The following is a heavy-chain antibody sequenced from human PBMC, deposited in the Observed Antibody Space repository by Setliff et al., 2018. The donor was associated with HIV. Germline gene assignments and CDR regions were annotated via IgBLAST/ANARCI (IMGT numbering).Heavy chain of an antibody. V-gene: IGHV4-34*01. Sequence: SETLSLTCAVYGGSLSGYFWSWIRQPPGKGLEWIGEINHSGSTNYNMSLWSRVTISLDASRNQFSLELISVTAADTAVYYCAGGPGTTSIDYWAQGTLVTVSS. CDR2: INHSGST. J-gene: IGHJ4*02. D-gene: IGHD1-26*01. CDR3: AGGPGTTSIDY. CDR1: GGSLSGYF.